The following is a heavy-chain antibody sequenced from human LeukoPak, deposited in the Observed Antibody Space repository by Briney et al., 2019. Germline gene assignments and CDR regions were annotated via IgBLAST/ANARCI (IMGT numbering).Heavy chain of an antibody. CDR2: IYYSGST. V-gene: IGHV4-61*01. CDR3: ARQNPRYHSFDY. CDR1: GGSVSSGSYY. J-gene: IGHJ4*02. D-gene: IGHD2-2*01. Sequence: PSETLSLTCTVSGGSVSSGSYYWSWIRQPPGKGLEWIGYIYYSGSTNYNPSLKSRVTISVDTSKNQFSLKLSSVTAADTAVYYYARQNPRYHSFDYWGQGTLVTVSS.